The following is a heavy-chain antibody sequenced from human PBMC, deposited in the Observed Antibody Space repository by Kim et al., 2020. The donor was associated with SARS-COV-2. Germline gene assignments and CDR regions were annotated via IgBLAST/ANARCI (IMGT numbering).Heavy chain of an antibody. V-gene: IGHV3-7*03. CDR2: GREK. D-gene: IGHD3-9*01. Sequence: GREKYYVDSVKGRFTISRDNAKNLLYLQMNSVRAEDTAVYYCARGTISGDWGQGTLVTVSS. J-gene: IGHJ4*02. CDR3: ARGTISGD.